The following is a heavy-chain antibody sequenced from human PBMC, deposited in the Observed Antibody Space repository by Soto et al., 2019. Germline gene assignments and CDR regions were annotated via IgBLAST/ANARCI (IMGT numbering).Heavy chain of an antibody. CDR3: AKVVGYCSGGSCYGDY. D-gene: IGHD2-15*01. CDR2: ISGSGGST. V-gene: IGHV3-23*01. CDR1: GFTFSSYA. Sequence: GGSLRLSCAASGFTFSSYAMSWVRQAPGKGLEWVSAISGSGGSTYYADSVKGRFTISRDNSKNTLYLQMNSLRAEDTAVYYCAKVVGYCSGGSCYGDYWGQGTLVTVSS. J-gene: IGHJ4*02.